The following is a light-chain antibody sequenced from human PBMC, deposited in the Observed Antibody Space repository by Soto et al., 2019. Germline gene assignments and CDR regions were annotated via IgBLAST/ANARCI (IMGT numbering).Light chain of an antibody. CDR3: SSYTSSSIDYV. J-gene: IGLJ1*01. V-gene: IGLV2-14*01. CDR2: EVS. Sequence: QSVLTQPASVSGSPGQSITMSCTGTSSDVGGYNYVSWYQQHPGKAPKLMIYEVSNRPSWVSNRFSGSKSGNTASLTISGLQAEDEADYYCSSYTSSSIDYVFGTGTKLTVL. CDR1: SSDVGGYNY.